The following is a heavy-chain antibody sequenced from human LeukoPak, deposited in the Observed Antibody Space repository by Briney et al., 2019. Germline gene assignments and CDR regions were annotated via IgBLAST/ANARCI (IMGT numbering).Heavy chain of an antibody. D-gene: IGHD1-26*01. J-gene: IGHJ4*02. V-gene: IGHV1-46*01. Sequence: ASVNVSCKASRYTFTSYYIHWVRQAPGQGLEWMGIINPSIGSTIYSQKFQGRVTMTRDTSTSTVYMELSSLKSEDTAVFYCAISGNYFRPFDYWGQGTLVSVSS. CDR3: AISGNYFRPFDY. CDR1: RYTFTSYY. CDR2: INPSIGST.